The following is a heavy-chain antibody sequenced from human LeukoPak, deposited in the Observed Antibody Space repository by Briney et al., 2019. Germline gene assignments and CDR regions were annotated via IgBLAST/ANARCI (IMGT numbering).Heavy chain of an antibody. CDR2: ISGSGGST. CDR1: GFTFSNYA. CDR3: AKAQVVVAATSHFDY. J-gene: IGHJ4*02. Sequence: GGSLRLSCAAYGFTFSNYAMSWVRQAPGKGLEWVSAISGSGGSTYYADSVKGRFTISRDNSKNTLYLQMNSLRAEDTAVYYCAKAQVVVAATSHFDYWGQGTLVTVSS. D-gene: IGHD2-15*01. V-gene: IGHV3-23*01.